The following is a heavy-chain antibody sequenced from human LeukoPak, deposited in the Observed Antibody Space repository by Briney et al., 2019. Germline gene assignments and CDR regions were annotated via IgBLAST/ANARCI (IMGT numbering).Heavy chain of an antibody. J-gene: IGHJ6*02. V-gene: IGHV3-30*18. CDR3: AKDDWGITSIGGIDV. CDR1: GFTFSSYG. Sequence: GGSLRLSCAASGFTFSSYGMHWVRQAPGRGLEWVAVISYDGSDKYYADSVKGRFTISRDNSKNTLYLQMNSLRAEDTAVYYCAKDDWGITSIGGIDVWGQGTTVTVSS. D-gene: IGHD1-14*01. CDR2: ISYDGSDK.